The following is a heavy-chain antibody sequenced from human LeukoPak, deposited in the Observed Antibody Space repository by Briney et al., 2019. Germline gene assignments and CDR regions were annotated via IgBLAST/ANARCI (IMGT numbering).Heavy chain of an antibody. CDR3: ARDLEVGWTPPLDAFDI. V-gene: IGHV3-7*01. J-gene: IGHJ3*02. CDR1: GFTFSSYW. D-gene: IGHD3/OR15-3a*01. CDR2: IKQDGSEK. Sequence: GGSLRLSCAASGFTFSSYWMSWVRQAPGKGLEWVANIKQDGSEKYYVDSVKGRFTISRDNAKNSLYLQMNSLRAEDTAVYYCARDLEVGWTPPLDAFDIWGQGTMVTVSS.